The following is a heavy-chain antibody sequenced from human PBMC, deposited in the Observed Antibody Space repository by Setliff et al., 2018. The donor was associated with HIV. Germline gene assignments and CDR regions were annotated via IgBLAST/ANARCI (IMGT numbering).Heavy chain of an antibody. D-gene: IGHD3-10*01. J-gene: IGHJ3*02. CDR1: GYSFTSYW. CDR2: IYPGDSDT. Sequence: GESLKISCKGSGYSFTSYWIGWVRQMPGKGLEWMGIIYPGDSDTRYSPSFQGQVTISADKSISTAYLQWSSLKASDTAMYYCARPPKSYGSGSDAFDIWGQGTMVTISS. CDR3: ARPPKSYGSGSDAFDI. V-gene: IGHV5-51*01.